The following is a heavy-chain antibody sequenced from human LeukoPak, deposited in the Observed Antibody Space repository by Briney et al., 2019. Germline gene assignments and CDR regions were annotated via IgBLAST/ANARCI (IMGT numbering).Heavy chain of an antibody. CDR3: AKDYKGCSSTSCYNSYFDY. CDR1: GFTSSSYA. Sequence: GGSLRHSCAASGFTSSSYARHWVRQAPGKGVEWVAVIWYEGSNKYDADSVKGRFTISRDNSKNTLYLKMNSLRAEDTAVYYCAKDYKGCSSTSCYNSYFDYWGQGTLVTVSS. V-gene: IGHV3-33*06. J-gene: IGHJ4*02. D-gene: IGHD2-2*02. CDR2: IWYEGSNK.